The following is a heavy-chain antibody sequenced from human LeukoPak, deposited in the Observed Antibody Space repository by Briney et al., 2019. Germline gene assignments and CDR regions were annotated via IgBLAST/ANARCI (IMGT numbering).Heavy chain of an antibody. V-gene: IGHV1-18*01. D-gene: IGHD5-24*01. CDR1: GYTFSNYG. CDR2: ISVYNGNT. J-gene: IGHJ4*02. Sequence: ASVKVSCKASGYTFSNYGIAWVRQAPGQGLEWVGWISVYNGNTNYPRNLQGRVTMTTDTSTRTAYMELRGLRSDDTAVYYCARRRDGYKDFDYWGQGTLVTVSS. CDR3: ARRRDGYKDFDY.